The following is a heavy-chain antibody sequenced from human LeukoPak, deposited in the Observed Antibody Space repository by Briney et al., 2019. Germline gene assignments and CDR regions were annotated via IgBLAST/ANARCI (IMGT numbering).Heavy chain of an antibody. CDR2: INTNTGNP. V-gene: IGHV7-4-1*02. D-gene: IGHD6-6*01. J-gene: IGHJ4*02. CDR1: GYTFTSYA. Sequence: HRGSVNVSCKASGYTFTSYAMNWVRQAPGQGREWVGWINTNTGNPTYAQGFTGRFVYTLDTSVSTAYLQISSLKTEDTAVYYCARGRSSSSSDPRDYWGQRTLVTVSS. CDR3: ARGRSSSSSDPRDY.